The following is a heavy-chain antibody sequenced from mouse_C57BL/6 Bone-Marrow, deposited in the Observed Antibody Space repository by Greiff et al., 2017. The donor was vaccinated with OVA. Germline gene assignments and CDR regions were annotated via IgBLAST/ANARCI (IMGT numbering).Heavy chain of an antibody. CDR3: ARHLDYGFHFAY. CDR1: GFTFSDYY. J-gene: IGHJ3*01. V-gene: IGHV5-12*01. D-gene: IGHD2-2*01. CDR2: ISNGGGST. Sequence: EVQLVESGGGLVQPGGSLKLSCAASGFTFSDYYMYWVRQTPVKRLEWVSYISNGGGSTYSPDTVKGRFTLSRDNAKKTLYLQMSRLNSEDTAMYYCARHLDYGFHFAYWGQGTLVTVSA.